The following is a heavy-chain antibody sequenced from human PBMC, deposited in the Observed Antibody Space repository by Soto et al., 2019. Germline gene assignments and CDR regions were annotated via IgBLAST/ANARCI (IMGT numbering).Heavy chain of an antibody. D-gene: IGHD3-10*01. Sequence: SETLSLTCTVSGGSISSYYWRWIRQPPGKGLERIGYIYYRGSTNYNPSLKRRVTISVDTSKNQFSLKLSSVTAADTAVYYCARVWGGAFDIWGQGTMVT. CDR1: GGSISSYY. J-gene: IGHJ3*02. CDR2: IYYRGST. V-gene: IGHV4-59*01. CDR3: ARVWGGAFDI.